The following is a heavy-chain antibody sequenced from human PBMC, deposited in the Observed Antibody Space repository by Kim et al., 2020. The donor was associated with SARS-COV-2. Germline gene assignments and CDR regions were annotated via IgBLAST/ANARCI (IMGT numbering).Heavy chain of an antibody. J-gene: IGHJ4*02. Sequence: YADSVKGRFTITRNNAQSSLYLQMDSLRPEDTAVYFWARDMYFGSGSPDYWGQGTRVTVSS. CDR3: ARDMYFGSGSPDY. D-gene: IGHD3-10*01. V-gene: IGHV3-21*06.